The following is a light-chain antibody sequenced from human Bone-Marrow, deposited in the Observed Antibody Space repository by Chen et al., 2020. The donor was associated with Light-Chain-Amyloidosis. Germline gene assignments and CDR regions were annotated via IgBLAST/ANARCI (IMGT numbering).Light chain of an antibody. CDR1: NIESTS. CDR2: DDS. CDR3: QVWDRSSDRPV. Sequence: SSVLTHPSSVSGAPGQTSSIACGGNNIESTSVHWYQQTPGQAPLLVVYDDSDRPSGSPELLSGSNSGNTATLTISRVEAGDEADYYCQVWDRSSDRPVFGGGTKLTVL. V-gene: IGLV3-21*02. J-gene: IGLJ3*02.